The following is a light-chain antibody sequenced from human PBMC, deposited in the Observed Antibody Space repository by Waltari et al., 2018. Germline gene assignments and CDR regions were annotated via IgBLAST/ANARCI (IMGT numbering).Light chain of an antibody. V-gene: IGKV3-15*01. CDR1: QSVTTN. CDR2: RAS. CDR3: HQYNNWPPNT. Sequence: ETLMTQSPATLSVHPGERVTISVRASQSVTTNLAWYQQKPGQAPRLLIYRASTRATGVPARFSGSGSGTEFTLTINALQSEDFAVYYCHQYNNWPPNTFGQGTLLEIK. J-gene: IGKJ2*01.